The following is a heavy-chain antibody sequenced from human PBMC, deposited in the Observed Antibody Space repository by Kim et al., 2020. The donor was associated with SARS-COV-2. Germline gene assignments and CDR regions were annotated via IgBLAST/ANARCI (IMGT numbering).Heavy chain of an antibody. V-gene: IGHV4-59*08. D-gene: IGHD2-15*01. Sequence: SETLSLTCTVSGGSISSYYWSWIRQPPGKGLEWIGYIYYSGSTNYNPSLKSRVTISVDTSKNQFSLKLSSVTAADTAVYYCARLFLGGHSGGLFDYWGQGTLVTVSS. CDR1: GGSISSYY. J-gene: IGHJ4*02. CDR3: ARLFLGGHSGGLFDY. CDR2: IYYSGST.